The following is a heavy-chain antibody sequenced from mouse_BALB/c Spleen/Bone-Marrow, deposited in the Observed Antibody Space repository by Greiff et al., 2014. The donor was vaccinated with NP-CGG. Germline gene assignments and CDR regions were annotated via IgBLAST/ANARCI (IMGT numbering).Heavy chain of an antibody. CDR2: IYPGDGDT. CDR3: ARGGRLTGYYFDY. D-gene: IGHD4-1*01. V-gene: IGHV1-80*01. CDR1: GYAFSSYW. J-gene: IGHJ2*01. Sequence: LVESGAELVRPGSSVKTSCKASGYAFSSYWMNWVKQRPGQGLEWIGQIYPGDGDTNYNGNFKDKATLTTDKSSTTAYMQLSSLTSEDSAVYFCARGGRLTGYYFDYWGQGTTLTVSS.